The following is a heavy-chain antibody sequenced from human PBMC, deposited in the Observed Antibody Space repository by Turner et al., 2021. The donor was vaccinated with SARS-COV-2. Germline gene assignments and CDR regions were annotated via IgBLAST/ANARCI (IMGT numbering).Heavy chain of an antibody. D-gene: IGHD1-1*01. CDR1: GFTFSRYS. V-gene: IGHV3-48*01. J-gene: IGHJ6*02. CDR2: ISTGGNTI. Sequence: EMQLVESGGGLVQPGGSLRLSCAASGFTFSRYSINWVRQAPGKGLEWLSYISTGGNTIYYADSVKGRFTISRDNAKNSLYLQMNSLRAEDTAVYYCARDLGGGTIYDYYSMDVWGQGTTVAVSS. CDR3: ARDLGGGTIYDYYSMDV.